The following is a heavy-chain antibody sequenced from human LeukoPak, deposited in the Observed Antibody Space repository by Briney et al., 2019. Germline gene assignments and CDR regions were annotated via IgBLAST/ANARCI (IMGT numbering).Heavy chain of an antibody. Sequence: GGSLRLSCAASGFTFNRYWMHWVRQAPGNGLVWVSRISPDGNSATYADSVKGRFTISRDNAKNTLYLQMNSLRAEDSAVYYCVSLDGVYYYHMDVWGQGTTVIVSS. V-gene: IGHV3-74*03. CDR3: VSLDGVYYYHMDV. CDR2: ISPDGNSA. D-gene: IGHD3/OR15-3a*01. CDR1: GFTFNRYW. J-gene: IGHJ6*02.